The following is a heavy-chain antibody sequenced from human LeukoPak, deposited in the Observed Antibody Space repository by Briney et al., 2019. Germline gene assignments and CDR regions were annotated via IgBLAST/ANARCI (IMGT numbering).Heavy chain of an antibody. V-gene: IGHV1-3*01. CDR1: GYSFTSYA. D-gene: IGHD6-25*01. CDR2: INAGNGNT. CDR3: AREVSGLDY. J-gene: IGHJ4*02. Sequence: ASVKVSCKASGYSFTSYALHWVRQAPRQRLEWMGWINAGNGNTEYSQRFLDRVTITRDTSASTAYIELSSLRSEDTAVYYCAREVSGLDYWGQGTLVTVSS.